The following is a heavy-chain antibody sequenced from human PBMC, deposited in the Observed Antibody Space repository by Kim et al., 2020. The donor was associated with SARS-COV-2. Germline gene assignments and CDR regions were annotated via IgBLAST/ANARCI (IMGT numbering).Heavy chain of an antibody. CDR1: GFTVINNY. CDR3: ARGYDFWDF. D-gene: IGHD3-3*01. V-gene: IGHV3-66*02. J-gene: IGHJ4*02. CDR2: VYPNGNT. Sequence: GGSLRLSCAASGFTVINNYMSWVRQAPGKGLQWVLTVYPNGNTYNADSVRGRFAISRDNSKNSLYLQMNNLRPEDTGVYYCARGYDFWDFWGQGSLVTVSS.